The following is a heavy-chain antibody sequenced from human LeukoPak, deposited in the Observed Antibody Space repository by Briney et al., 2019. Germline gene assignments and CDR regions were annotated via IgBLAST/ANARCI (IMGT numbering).Heavy chain of an antibody. CDR3: TTGHYYDSSGPDY. V-gene: IGHV3-15*01. Sequence: WVRQAPGKGLEWVGRIKSKTDGGTTDYAAPVKGRFTISRDDSKNTLYLQMNSLKTEDTAVYYCTTGHYYDSSGPDYWGQGTLVTVSS. CDR2: IKSKTDGGTT. D-gene: IGHD3-22*01. J-gene: IGHJ4*02.